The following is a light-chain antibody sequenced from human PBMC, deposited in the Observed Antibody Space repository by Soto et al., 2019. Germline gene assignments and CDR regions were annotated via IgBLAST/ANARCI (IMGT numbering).Light chain of an antibody. J-gene: IGLJ1*01. CDR2: EGS. CDR1: SSDVGSSNL. CDR3: CSFARGITFYA. V-gene: IGLV2-23*01. Sequence: QSALTQPASVSASPGQSITISCTGTSSDVGSSNLVSWYQHHPGKAPKLIIYEGSRRPSGVSGRFSGSKSGNTASLTISGLQADDEADYYFCSFARGITFYAFGTGTKLTVL.